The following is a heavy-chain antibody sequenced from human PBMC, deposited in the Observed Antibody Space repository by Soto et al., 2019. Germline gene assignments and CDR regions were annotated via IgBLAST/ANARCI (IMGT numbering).Heavy chain of an antibody. CDR2: IYYTGST. D-gene: IGHD6-19*01. CDR3: MNYKSGWEY. J-gene: IGHJ4*02. CDR1: GGSITNGDKY. Sequence: PSETLSLTCTVSGGSITNGDKYWSWIRQPPGKGLEWIGFIYYTGSTYYNPSLKSRVTISADTSNNQLSLRLSSVTAADTAVFHCMNYKSGWEYWGQGTVVTVSS. V-gene: IGHV4-30-4*01.